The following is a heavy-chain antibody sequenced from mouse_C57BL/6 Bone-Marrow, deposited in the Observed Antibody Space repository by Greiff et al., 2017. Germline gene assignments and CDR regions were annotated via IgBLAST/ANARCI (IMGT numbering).Heavy chain of an antibody. D-gene: IGHD1-1*01. CDR1: GFTFSSYA. V-gene: IGHV5-4*01. Sequence: EVQRVESGGGLVKPGGSLKLSCAASGFTFSSYAMSWVRQTPEKRLEWVATISDGGSYTYYPDNVKGRFTISRDNAKNNLYLQRSHLKSEDTAMYYCARVVYYYGSSFDYWGQGTTLTVSS. CDR2: ISDGGSYT. J-gene: IGHJ2*01. CDR3: ARVVYYYGSSFDY.